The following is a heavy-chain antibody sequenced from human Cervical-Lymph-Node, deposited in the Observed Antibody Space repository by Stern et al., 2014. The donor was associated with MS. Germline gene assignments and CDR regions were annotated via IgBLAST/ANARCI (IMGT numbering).Heavy chain of an antibody. CDR3: AKPESYPNYYFDY. D-gene: IGHD3-16*02. CDR1: GFTFSSYA. CDR2: ISCSGGST. J-gene: IGHJ4*02. V-gene: IGHV3-23*04. Sequence: EVQLVESGGGLVQPGGSLRLSCAASGFTFSSYAMSWVRQAPGKGLEWVSAISCSGGSTYYGDSVKGRFTISRDNSKNTLYLQMNSLRAEDTAVYYCAKPESYPNYYFDYWGQGTLVTVSS.